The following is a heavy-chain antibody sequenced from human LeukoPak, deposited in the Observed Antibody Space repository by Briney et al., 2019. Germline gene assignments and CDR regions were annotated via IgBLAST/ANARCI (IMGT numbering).Heavy chain of an antibody. V-gene: IGHV4-39*01. CDR2: IHYSGST. D-gene: IGHD4-23*01. CDR3: ARHGVFGGNLAAFDI. J-gene: IGHJ3*02. Sequence: PSETLFRTCAVSGGSISSGSHYWGWIRPPPGKCLEWLRAIHYSGSTYYNPSLKSRITISVDTSKNQFSLKLSSVTAADTAVYYCARHGVFGGNLAAFDIWGQGTMVTVSS. CDR1: GGSISSGSHY.